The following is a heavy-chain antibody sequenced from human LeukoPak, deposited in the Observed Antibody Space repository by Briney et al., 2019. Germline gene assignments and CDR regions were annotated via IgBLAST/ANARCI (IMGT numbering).Heavy chain of an antibody. CDR2: IWYDGSNK. V-gene: IGHV3-33*01. D-gene: IGHD3-22*01. CDR3: AREYYDLYYYYYGMDV. Sequence: GGSLRLSCAASGFTFSSYGMHWVRQAPGKGLEWVAVIWYDGSNKYYADSVKGRFTISRDNSKNTLYLQMNSLRAEDTAVYYCAREYYDLYYYYYGMDVWGQGTTVTVSS. J-gene: IGHJ6*02. CDR1: GFTFSSYG.